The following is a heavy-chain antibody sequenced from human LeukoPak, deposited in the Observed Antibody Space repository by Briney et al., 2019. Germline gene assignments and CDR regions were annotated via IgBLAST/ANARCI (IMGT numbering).Heavy chain of an antibody. Sequence: SETLSLTCAVYGGSFSGYYRSWIRQPPGKGLEWIGEINHSGSTNYNPSLKSRVTISVDTSKNQFSLKLSSVTAADTAVYYCARENDFWSGYFSAGKSWDYWGQGTLVTVSS. V-gene: IGHV4-34*01. CDR2: INHSGST. CDR3: ARENDFWSGYFSAGKSWDY. CDR1: GGSFSGYY. J-gene: IGHJ4*02. D-gene: IGHD3-3*01.